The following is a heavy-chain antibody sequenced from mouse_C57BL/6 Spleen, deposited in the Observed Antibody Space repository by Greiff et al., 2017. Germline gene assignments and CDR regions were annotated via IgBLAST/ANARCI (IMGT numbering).Heavy chain of an antibody. D-gene: IGHD2-4*01. CDR3: AKGYYDYDYYAMDY. V-gene: IGHV2-5*01. J-gene: IGHJ4*01. CDR1: GFSLTSYG. CDR2: IWRGGST. Sequence: QVQLQQSGPGLVQPSPSLSITCTVSGFSLTSYGVHWVRQSPGKGLEWLGVIWRGGSTDYNAAFMSRLSITKDNSKSQVFFKMNSLQADDTAIYYCAKGYYDYDYYAMDYWGQGTSVTVSS.